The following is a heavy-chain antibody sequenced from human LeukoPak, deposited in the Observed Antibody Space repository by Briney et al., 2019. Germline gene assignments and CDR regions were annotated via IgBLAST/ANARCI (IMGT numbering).Heavy chain of an antibody. CDR3: TRDGGRFLEWLSPQASYYGMDV. D-gene: IGHD3-3*01. J-gene: IGHJ6*02. CDR2: IIPIFDTA. Sequence: ASVKVSCKASGGTFSSYAISWVRQAPGQGLEWMGGIIPIFDTANYAQKFQGRVTITADESTSTAYMELSSLGSEDTAVYYCTRDGGRFLEWLSPQASYYGMDVWGQGTTVTVSS. CDR1: GGTFSSYA. V-gene: IGHV1-69*01.